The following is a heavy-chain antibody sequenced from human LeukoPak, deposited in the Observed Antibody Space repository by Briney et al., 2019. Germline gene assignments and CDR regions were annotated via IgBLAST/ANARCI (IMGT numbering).Heavy chain of an antibody. V-gene: IGHV4-39*07. Sequence: SETLSLTCTVSGGSISSSSYYWGWIRQPPGKGLEWIGSIYHSGSTYYNPSLKSRVTISVDTSKNQFSLKLSSVTAADTAVYYCARPPIAGATKHWYFDLWGRGTLVTVSS. D-gene: IGHD5-12*01. J-gene: IGHJ2*01. CDR2: IYHSGST. CDR3: ARPPIAGATKHWYFDL. CDR1: GGSISSSSYY.